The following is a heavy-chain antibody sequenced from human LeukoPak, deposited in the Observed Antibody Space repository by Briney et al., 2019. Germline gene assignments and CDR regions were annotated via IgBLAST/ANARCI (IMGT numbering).Heavy chain of an antibody. Sequence: GGSLRLSCAASGFTFSSYAMTWVRQAPGKGLEWFSAITGSGASTFYADSVKGRFTISRDNSKNTLYLQMNSLRAEDAAVYYCARDFRSGFPNWFDPWGQGALVTVSS. J-gene: IGHJ5*02. CDR2: ITGSGAST. V-gene: IGHV3-23*01. CDR1: GFTFSSYA. D-gene: IGHD3-3*01. CDR3: ARDFRSGFPNWFDP.